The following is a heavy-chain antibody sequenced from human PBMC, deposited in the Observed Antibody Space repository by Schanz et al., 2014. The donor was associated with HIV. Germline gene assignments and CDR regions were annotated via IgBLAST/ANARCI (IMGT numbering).Heavy chain of an antibody. CDR1: GFTFSSYD. V-gene: IGHV3-30*03. CDR3: ASTIYPYSSSSDYYYGMDV. D-gene: IGHD6-6*01. Sequence: VQLVESGGGVVQPGRSRRLACAASGFTFSSYDMHWIRQAPGRGLEWVALISDDGSKKFYADSVKGRFVISRDNSKKTLYLQMNSLRAEDTAVYYCASTIYPYSSSSDYYYGMDVWGQGTTVSVSS. CDR2: ISDDGSKK. J-gene: IGHJ6*02.